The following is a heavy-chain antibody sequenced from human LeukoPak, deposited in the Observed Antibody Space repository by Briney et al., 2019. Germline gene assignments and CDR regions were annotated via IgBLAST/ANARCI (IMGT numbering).Heavy chain of an antibody. CDR1: GFTFSSYA. V-gene: IGHV3-23*01. J-gene: IGHJ4*02. CDR2: ISGSGSST. D-gene: IGHD3-22*01. Sequence: GGSLRLSCAASGFTFSSYAMSWVRQAPGKGLEWVSGISGSGSSTYYADSVKGRFTISRDNSKNTLYLQMNSLRAEDTAVYYCAKSDDSSGYYYGIVYWGQGPLVTVSS. CDR3: AKSDDSSGYYYGIVY.